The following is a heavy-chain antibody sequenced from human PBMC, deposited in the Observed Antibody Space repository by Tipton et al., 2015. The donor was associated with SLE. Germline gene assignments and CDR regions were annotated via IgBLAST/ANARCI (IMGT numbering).Heavy chain of an antibody. CDR3: ARGEERIQLWLSPYYYYGMDV. Sequence: LRLSCAVYGGSFSGYYWSWIRQPPGKGLEWIGEINHSGSTNYNPSLKSRVTISVDTSKNQFSLKLSSVTAADTAVYYCARGEERIQLWLSPYYYYGMDVWGQGTTVTVSS. CDR2: INHSGST. J-gene: IGHJ6*02. D-gene: IGHD5-18*01. V-gene: IGHV4-34*01. CDR1: GGSFSGYY.